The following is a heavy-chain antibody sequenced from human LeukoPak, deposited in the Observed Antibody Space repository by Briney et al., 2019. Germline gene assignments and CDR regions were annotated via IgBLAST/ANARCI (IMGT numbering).Heavy chain of an antibody. CDR3: ARDVRSYDILTGYYYYYGMDV. V-gene: IGHV4-30-2*01. J-gene: IGHJ6*02. CDR2: IYHSGST. D-gene: IGHD3-9*01. CDR1: GGSISSGGSS. Sequence: PSETLSLTCAVSGGSISSGGSSWSWIRQPPGKGLEWMGYIYHSGSTYYNPSLKSRVTISVDRSKNQFSLKLSSVTAADTAVYYCARDVRSYDILTGYYYYYGMDVWGQGTTVTVSS.